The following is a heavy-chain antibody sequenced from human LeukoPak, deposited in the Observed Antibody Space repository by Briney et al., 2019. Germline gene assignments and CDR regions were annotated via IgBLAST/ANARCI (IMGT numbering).Heavy chain of an antibody. CDR3: ARPRTGIFWSGHSWFDP. Sequence: ASVKVSCKASGYTFTGYYMHWVRQAPGQGLEWMGWINPNSGGTNYAQKFQGRVTMTRDTSISTAYMELSGLRSDDTAVYYCARPRTGIFWSGHSWFDPWGQGTLVTVSS. CDR1: GYTFTGYY. CDR2: INPNSGGT. J-gene: IGHJ5*02. V-gene: IGHV1-2*02. D-gene: IGHD3-3*01.